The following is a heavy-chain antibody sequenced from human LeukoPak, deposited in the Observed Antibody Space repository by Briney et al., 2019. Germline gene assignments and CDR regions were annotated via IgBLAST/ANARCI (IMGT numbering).Heavy chain of an antibody. CDR2: ISGSGGTT. CDR3: ASADGYCSGGSCFLDAFDI. J-gene: IGHJ3*02. D-gene: IGHD2-15*01. V-gene: IGHV3-23*01. CDR1: GFTFNTYG. Sequence: GGSLRLSCAASGFTFNTYGMSWVRQAPGKGLEWVSGISGSGGTTYYADSVKGRFTVSRDNAKNTLYLQMNSLRAEDTAVYYCASADGYCSGGSCFLDAFDIWGQGTMVTVSS.